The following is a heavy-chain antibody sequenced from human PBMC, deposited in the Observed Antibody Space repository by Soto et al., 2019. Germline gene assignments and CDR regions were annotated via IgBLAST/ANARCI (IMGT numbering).Heavy chain of an antibody. D-gene: IGHD6-25*01. CDR3: ARFEAPARYYYGMDV. V-gene: IGHV4-39*01. Sequence: LQLQESGPGLVKPSETLSLTCTVSGGSISSSGSFWGWIRQPPGKGLEWIGGIYYSWSTYYNPSLKSRVTISVDTSKSQFSLKLSSVTAADTAVYYCARFEAPARYYYGMDVWGQGTTVTVSS. CDR1: GGSISSSGSF. CDR2: IYYSWST. J-gene: IGHJ6*02.